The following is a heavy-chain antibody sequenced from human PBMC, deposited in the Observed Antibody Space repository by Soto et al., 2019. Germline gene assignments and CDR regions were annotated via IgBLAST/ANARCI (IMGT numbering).Heavy chain of an antibody. Sequence: GGSLRLSCSASGFTLSSYDMHWVRQAPGKGLEYVSGVSKKGNNIYYADSVKGRFTISRDTLKDTLFLQMTSLRAEDTALYYCVKEEIVVVGGFDYWGQGTLVTVSS. V-gene: IGHV3-64D*06. CDR3: VKEEIVVVGGFDY. J-gene: IGHJ4*02. CDR1: GFTLSSYD. D-gene: IGHD1-26*01. CDR2: VSKKGNNI.